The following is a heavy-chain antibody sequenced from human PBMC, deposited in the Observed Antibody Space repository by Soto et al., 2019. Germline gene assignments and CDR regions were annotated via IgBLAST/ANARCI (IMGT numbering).Heavy chain of an antibody. V-gene: IGHV3-23*01. Sequence: PGVSLRLSCAASGVTFSSYAMRWVRQAPGKGLEWVSAISGSGGSTYYADSVKGRFTISRDNSKNTLYLQMNSLRAEDTAVYYCAKDYSSSWFSNWFDPWGQGTLVTVSS. J-gene: IGHJ5*02. CDR1: GVTFSSYA. CDR3: AKDYSSSWFSNWFDP. CDR2: ISGSGGST. D-gene: IGHD6-13*01.